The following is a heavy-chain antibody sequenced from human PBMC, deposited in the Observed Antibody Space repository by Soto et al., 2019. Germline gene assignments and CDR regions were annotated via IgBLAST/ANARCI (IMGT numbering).Heavy chain of an antibody. CDR1: DGSVSSSNYC. J-gene: IGHJ5*02. CDR2: FCESGDT. D-gene: IGHD6-25*01. V-gene: IGHV4-61*01. Sequence: QVQLQESGPGLLKPSETLSLTCTVSDGSVSSSNYCWAWIRQPPGKGLEWVGRFCESGDTNYNPSIESRVTTPTDTPKRPSSLKLNSVTAADPAVYYCAGEPGIAPGRGSPDPWGQGPLVTVSS. CDR3: AGEPGIAPGRGSPDP.